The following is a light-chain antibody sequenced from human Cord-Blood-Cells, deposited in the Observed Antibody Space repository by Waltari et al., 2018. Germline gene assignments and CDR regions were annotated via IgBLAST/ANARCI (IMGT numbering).Light chain of an antibody. CDR1: SSHIGSNT. J-gene: IGLJ3*02. Sequence: QSVLTQPPSASGTPGQRVTISCSGSSSHIGSNTANGYQQPPGTAPKLLIYSNNQRPSGVPDRFSGSKSGTSASLAISGLQSEDEADYYCAAWDDSLNGRVFGGGTKLTVL. V-gene: IGLV1-44*01. CDR2: SNN. CDR3: AAWDDSLNGRV.